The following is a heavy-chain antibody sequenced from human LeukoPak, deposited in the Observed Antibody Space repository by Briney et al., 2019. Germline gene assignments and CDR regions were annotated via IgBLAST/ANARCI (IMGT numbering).Heavy chain of an antibody. D-gene: IGHD3-16*01. V-gene: IGHV3-21*01. J-gene: IGHJ4*02. CDR3: ASGHYDYVWGSICPTNYFDN. Sequence: PGGSLRLSCAASGFTFSSYTMDWVRQAPGKGLEWVSSISSSSDYIFYADSVKGRFTISRDNAQNSLYLQMNSLRVEDTAVYYCASGHYDYVWGSICPTNYFDNWGQGTLVTVSS. CDR1: GFTFSSYT. CDR2: ISSSSDYI.